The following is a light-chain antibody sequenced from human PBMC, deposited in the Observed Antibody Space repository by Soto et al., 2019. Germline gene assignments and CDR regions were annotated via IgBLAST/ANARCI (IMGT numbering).Light chain of an antibody. V-gene: IGKV3-15*01. CDR2: GAS. Sequence: EIVMTQSPATLSVSPGERATLSCRASQSVSSNLAWYQQKPGQAPRLLIYGASTRATGIPARFSGSGSGTEFTLTISSQQSEDFAVYYCQQYNNWPRLYTFGQGTKLEIK. CDR3: QQYNNWPRLYT. J-gene: IGKJ2*01. CDR1: QSVSSN.